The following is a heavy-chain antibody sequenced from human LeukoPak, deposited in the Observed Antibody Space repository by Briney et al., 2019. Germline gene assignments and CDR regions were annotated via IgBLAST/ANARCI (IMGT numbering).Heavy chain of an antibody. D-gene: IGHD5-24*01. V-gene: IGHV6-1*01. CDR2: TYYRSNWYN. CDR3: ARGWLQGGAGFDP. Sequence: PSQTLSLTCAISGDSVSTASNAWNWIRQSPSRGLEWLGRTYYRSNWYNDYAVSVKSRMSISADTSKNQVSLQLNSVTPEDTATYYCARGWLQGGAGFDPWGQGTLVTVSS. CDR1: GDSVSTASNA. J-gene: IGHJ5*02.